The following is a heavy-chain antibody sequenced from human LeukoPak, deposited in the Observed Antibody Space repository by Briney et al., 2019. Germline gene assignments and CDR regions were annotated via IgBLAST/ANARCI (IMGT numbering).Heavy chain of an antibody. CDR3: ARDDGQGGPFDY. J-gene: IGHJ4*02. V-gene: IGHV3-53*01. Sequence: GGSLRLSCAVSGFTVSSNYMSWVRQAPGKGLEWVSIVYSGGNTYCADSVKVRFTTSRDNSKTTLYLQMNSLRAEDTAVYYCARDDGQGGPFDYWGPGTLVTVS. D-gene: IGHD3-16*01. CDR2: VYSGGNT. CDR1: GFTVSSNY.